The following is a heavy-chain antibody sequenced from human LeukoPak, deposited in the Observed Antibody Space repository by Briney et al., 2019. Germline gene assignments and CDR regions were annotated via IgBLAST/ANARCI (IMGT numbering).Heavy chain of an antibody. J-gene: IGHJ4*02. CDR3: ARETLPAMVPRFDY. V-gene: IGHV1-69*13. CDR1: GGTFSSYA. CDR2: IIPIFGTA. Sequence: SVKVSCKASGGTFSSYAISWVRQAPGQGLEWMGGIIPIFGTANYAQKFQGRVTITADESTSTAYMELSSLGSEDTAVYYCARETLPAMVPRFDYWGQGTLVTVSS. D-gene: IGHD5-18*01.